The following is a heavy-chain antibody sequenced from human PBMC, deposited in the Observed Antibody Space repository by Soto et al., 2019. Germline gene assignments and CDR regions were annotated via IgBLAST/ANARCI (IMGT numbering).Heavy chain of an antibody. Sequence: GASVKVSCKASGHTFTRYAIHWVRQAPGQRLECMGWINTDNGNTKYSQKFQGRVTITRDTSASTAYMDLSSLRSEDTAVYFCARAPSGYYFDNWGQGTLVTVS. V-gene: IGHV1-3*04. D-gene: IGHD3-10*01. CDR1: GHTFTRYA. CDR3: ARAPSGYYFDN. J-gene: IGHJ4*02. CDR2: INTDNGNT.